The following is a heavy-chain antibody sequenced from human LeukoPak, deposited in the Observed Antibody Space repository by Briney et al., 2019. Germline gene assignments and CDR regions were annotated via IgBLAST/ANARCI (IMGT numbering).Heavy chain of an antibody. V-gene: IGHV4-34*01. Sequence: SETLSLTCAVYGGSFSGYYWSWIRQPPGKGLEWIGSIYYSGSTYYNPSLKSRVTISVDTSKNQFSLKLSSVTAADTAVYYCARDQGPPKDWGQGTLVTVSS. CDR1: GGSFSGYY. J-gene: IGHJ4*02. CDR3: ARDQGPPKD. CDR2: IYYSGST.